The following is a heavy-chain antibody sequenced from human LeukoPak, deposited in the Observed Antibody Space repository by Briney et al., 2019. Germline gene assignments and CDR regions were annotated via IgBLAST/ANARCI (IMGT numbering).Heavy chain of an antibody. CDR3: AEDGRDHYVSGSYYRGVPALDY. CDR2: IRYDGSIK. CDR1: GFIFSSYG. Sequence: HSGGSLRLSCAASGFIFSSYGMHWVRQAPGKGLEWVAFIRYDGSIKYYADSVKGRFTISRDNSKNTLFLQMNSLRVEDTAVYYCAEDGRDHYVSGSYYRGVPALDYWGQGTLVTVSS. D-gene: IGHD3-10*01. J-gene: IGHJ4*02. V-gene: IGHV3-30*02.